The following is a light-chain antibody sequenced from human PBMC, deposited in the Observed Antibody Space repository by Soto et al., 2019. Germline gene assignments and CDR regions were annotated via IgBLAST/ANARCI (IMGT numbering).Light chain of an antibody. V-gene: IGLV2-14*03. CDR1: SIDVGGYES. CDR2: DVT. J-gene: IGLJ3*02. Sequence: QSVLTQPASVSGSPGQSITISCSGTSIDVGGYESVAWYQQHPGKAPKLIIYDVTHRPSEISDRFSGSKSANTASLTISGLQAEDEADYYCSSYSGGSTLEMFGGGTKLTVL. CDR3: SSYSGGSTLEM.